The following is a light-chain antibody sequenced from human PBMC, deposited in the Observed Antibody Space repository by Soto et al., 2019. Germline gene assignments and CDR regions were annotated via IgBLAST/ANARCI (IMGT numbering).Light chain of an antibody. J-gene: IGKJ1*01. CDR2: HAS. CDR1: QSISSY. Sequence: IQMTQSPSSLSASVGDRVTITCRASQSISSYLNWYQQKTGTAPKVLIYHASNLQSGVPSRFSGSGSGTEFTLTISSLQPDDFATYYCQQYNSYSFGQGTKVDI. V-gene: IGKV1-5*01. CDR3: QQYNSYS.